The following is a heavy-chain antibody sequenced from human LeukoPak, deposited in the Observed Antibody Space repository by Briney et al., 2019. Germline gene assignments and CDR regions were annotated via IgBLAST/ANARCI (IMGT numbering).Heavy chain of an antibody. Sequence: ASVRVSCKTSGYTFTDYYIHWMRQAPGQGLEWMGWINPNSGGTNYAQKFQGRVTMTRDTSISTAYMELSRLRSDDTAVYYCARDVEGAGDYWGQGTLVTVSS. J-gene: IGHJ4*02. CDR2: INPNSGGT. CDR1: GYTFTDYY. D-gene: IGHD2-15*01. CDR3: ARDVEGAGDY. V-gene: IGHV1-2*02.